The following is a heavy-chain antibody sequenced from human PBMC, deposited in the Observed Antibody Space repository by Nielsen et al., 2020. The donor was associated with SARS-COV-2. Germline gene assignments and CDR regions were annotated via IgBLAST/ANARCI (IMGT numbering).Heavy chain of an antibody. J-gene: IGHJ5*02. Sequence: GESLKISCAASGFTFSSYAMSWVRQAPGKGLEWVSAISGSGGSTYYADSVKGRFTISRDNSKNTLYLQMNSLRAKDTAVYYCAKDVLLGYCSGGSCSRGWFDPWGQGTLVTVSS. D-gene: IGHD2-15*01. V-gene: IGHV3-23*01. CDR3: AKDVLLGYCSGGSCSRGWFDP. CDR2: ISGSGGST. CDR1: GFTFSSYA.